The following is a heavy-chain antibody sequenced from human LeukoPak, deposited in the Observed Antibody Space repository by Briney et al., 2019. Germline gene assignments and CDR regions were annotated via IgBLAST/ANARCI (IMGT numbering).Heavy chain of an antibody. Sequence: GESLKISCKASEYRFNSYWIGWVRQMPGKGLEWMGIIYPAYSQTRYSPSFQGQVTISADTSIDTDYLQWSSLNASDTAIYYCARHKRPDYYDSSGYYYYHYMDVWGKGTAVTVSS. J-gene: IGHJ6*03. CDR2: IYPAYSQT. CDR1: EYRFNSYW. D-gene: IGHD3-22*01. V-gene: IGHV5-51*01. CDR3: ARHKRPDYYDSSGYYYYHYMDV.